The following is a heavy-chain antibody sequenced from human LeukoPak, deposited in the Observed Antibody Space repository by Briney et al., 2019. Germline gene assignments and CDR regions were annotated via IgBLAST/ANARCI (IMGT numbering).Heavy chain of an antibody. CDR3: AIRYCTNGVCSFDY. Sequence: GASVKVSCKASGYTFTSYGISWVRQAPEQGLEWMGWISAYNGNTNYAQKLQGRVTMTTDTSTSTAYMELRSLRSDDTAVYYCAIRYCTNGVCSFDYWGQGTLVTVSS. D-gene: IGHD2-8*01. J-gene: IGHJ4*02. CDR2: ISAYNGNT. V-gene: IGHV1-18*01. CDR1: GYTFTSYG.